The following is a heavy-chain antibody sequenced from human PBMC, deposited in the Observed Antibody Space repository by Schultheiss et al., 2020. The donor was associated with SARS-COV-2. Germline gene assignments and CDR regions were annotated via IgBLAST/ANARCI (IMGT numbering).Heavy chain of an antibody. D-gene: IGHD6-13*01. J-gene: IGHJ4*02. CDR2: ISYDGSNK. Sequence: GESLKISCAASGFTFSSYGMHWVRQAPGKGLEWVAVISYDGSNKYYADSVKGRFTISRDNSKNTLYLQMNSLRAEDTAVYYCATGAAAGINYWGQGTLVTVSS. CDR1: GFTFSSYG. CDR3: ATGAAAGINY. V-gene: IGHV3-30*03.